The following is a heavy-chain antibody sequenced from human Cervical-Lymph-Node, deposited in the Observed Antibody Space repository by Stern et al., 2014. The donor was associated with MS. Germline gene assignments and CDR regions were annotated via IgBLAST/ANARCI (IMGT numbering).Heavy chain of an antibody. CDR1: GFSLSTSGMR. V-gene: IGHV2-70*04. CDR2: IDWDNTE. J-gene: IGHJ5*02. CDR3: ARSYNWSPFDP. D-gene: IGHD1-1*01. Sequence: QITLKESGPAMVKPTQTLTLTCTFSGFSLSTSGMRVSWIRQPPGKALEWLARIDWDNTEFYSPSLKPRLTISKDTSRNQVVLVMTNMDPTDTATYFCARSYNWSPFDPWGQGTLVTVSS.